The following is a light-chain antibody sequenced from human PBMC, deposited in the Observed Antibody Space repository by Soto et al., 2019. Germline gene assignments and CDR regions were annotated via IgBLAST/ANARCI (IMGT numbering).Light chain of an antibody. V-gene: IGKV3-20*01. J-gene: IGKJ2*01. Sequence: EIVLTQSPGTLSLSPGESATLSCRASQSVNSNFFAWYQQKPGQAPRLLIYGVSTRATGIPDRFTGSGSGTDFALTISGLEPEDFAIYYCQQYGRSPRTFGQGTRVDMK. CDR1: QSVNSNF. CDR2: GVS. CDR3: QQYGRSPRT.